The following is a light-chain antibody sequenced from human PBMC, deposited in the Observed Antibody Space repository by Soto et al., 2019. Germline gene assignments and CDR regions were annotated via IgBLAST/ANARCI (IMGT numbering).Light chain of an antibody. V-gene: IGLV2-14*01. CDR2: GVT. CDR3: TAYTSVTIVV. Sequence: QSVLTQPASVSGSPGQSITISCTGSNSDIGGYNSVSWYQQHPCKAPKLLIFGVTNRPSGVSDRFSGSKSGNTASLTSSAPQAEDEADYYCTAYTSVTIVVFGGGTTVTVL. CDR1: NSDIGGYNS. J-gene: IGLJ2*01.